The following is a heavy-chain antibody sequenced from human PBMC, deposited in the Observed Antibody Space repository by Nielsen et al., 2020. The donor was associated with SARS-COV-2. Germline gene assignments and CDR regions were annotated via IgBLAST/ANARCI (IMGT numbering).Heavy chain of an antibody. CDR3: AREDYHYYDSM. CDR2: ISYDGSNK. Sequence: GGSLRLSCAASGFTFSSYGMHWVRQAPGKGLEWVAVISYDGSNKYYADSVKGRFTISRDNSKNTLYLQMNSLRAEDTAVYYCAREDYHYYDSMWGQGTLVTVSS. V-gene: IGHV3-30*03. CDR1: GFTFSSYG. D-gene: IGHD3-22*01. J-gene: IGHJ4*02.